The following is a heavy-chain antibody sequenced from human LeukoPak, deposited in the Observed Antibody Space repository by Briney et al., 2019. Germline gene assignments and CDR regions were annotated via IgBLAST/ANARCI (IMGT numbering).Heavy chain of an antibody. CDR2: ISYDGSNK. V-gene: IGHV3-30*14. CDR3: ASRAYSYGHWPRLRY. D-gene: IGHD5-18*01. Sequence: PGGSLRLSCAASGFTFSSYVMHWVRQAPGKGLEWVAFISYDGSNKYYADSVKGRFTISRDNSKNTLYLQMNSLRAEDTAVYYCASRAYSYGHWPRLRYWGQGTLVTVSS. CDR1: GFTFSSYV. J-gene: IGHJ4*02.